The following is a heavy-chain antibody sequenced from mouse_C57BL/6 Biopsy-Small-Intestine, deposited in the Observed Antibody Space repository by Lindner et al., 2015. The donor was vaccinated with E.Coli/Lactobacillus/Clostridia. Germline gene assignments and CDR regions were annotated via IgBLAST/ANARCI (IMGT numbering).Heavy chain of an antibody. CDR1: GYAFTNYL. V-gene: IGHV1-54*01. D-gene: IGHD2-3*01. J-gene: IGHJ2*01. CDR3: ARSYDGAY. Sequence: VQLQESGAELVRPGTSVKVSCKASGYAFTNYLIEWVRQRPGQGLEWIGVINTGSGGTNYNQKFKDKATLTADKSSGTAYMQLSSLTSEDSAVYYCARSYDGAYWGQGTTLTVSS. CDR2: INTGSGGT.